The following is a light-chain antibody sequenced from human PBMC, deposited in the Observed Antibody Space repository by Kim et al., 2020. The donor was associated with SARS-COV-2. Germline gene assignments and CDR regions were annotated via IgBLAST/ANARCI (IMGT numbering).Light chain of an antibody. CDR2: WAS. CDR3: QQYYSSPLT. J-gene: IGKJ4*01. V-gene: IGKV4-1*01. Sequence: ATINCKSSQSVLYSSNNKNYLAWYQQKPGQPPKLLIYWASTRESGVPDRFSGSGSGTDFTLTISSLQAEDVAVYYCQQYYSSPLTFGGGTKVDIK. CDR1: QSVLYSSNNKNY.